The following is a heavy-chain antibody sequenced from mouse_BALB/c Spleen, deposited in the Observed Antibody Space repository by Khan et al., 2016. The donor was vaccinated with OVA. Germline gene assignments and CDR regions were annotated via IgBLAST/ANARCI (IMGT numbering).Heavy chain of an antibody. CDR2: IWGGGST. J-gene: IGHJ4*01. CDR3: AKCVWSYYYSLDY. CDR1: GFSLNDYG. V-gene: IGHV2-6-5*01. Sequence: QVQLKQSGPGLVAPSQSLSITCTVSGFSLNDYGVSWIRQPPGKGLEWLGVIWGGGSTYYNSALKSRLSISKDNSKSQVFLKMSSLQTDDTAMYYCAKCVWSYYYSLDYWGQGTSVTVSS.